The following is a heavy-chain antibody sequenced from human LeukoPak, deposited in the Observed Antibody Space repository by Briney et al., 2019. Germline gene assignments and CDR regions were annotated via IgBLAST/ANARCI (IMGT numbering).Heavy chain of an antibody. D-gene: IGHD2-15*01. CDR2: IYYSGST. V-gene: IGHV4-39*07. Sequence: SETLSLTCTVSGGSISSSSYYWGWIRQPPGKGLEWIGSIYYSGSTYYNPSLKSRVTISVDKSKNQFSLKLSSVTAADTAVYYCARDCSGGSCYSQPGYYYGMDVWGQGTTVTVSS. J-gene: IGHJ6*02. CDR3: ARDCSGGSCYSQPGYYYGMDV. CDR1: GGSISSSSYY.